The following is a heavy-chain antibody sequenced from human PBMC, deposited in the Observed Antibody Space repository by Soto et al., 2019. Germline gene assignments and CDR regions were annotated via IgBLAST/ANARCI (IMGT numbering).Heavy chain of an antibody. Sequence: EVQLVESGGGLVPPGGSLRLSCAASGFTFTIYWLHWVRQAPGQGLGWVSSIKSDGSSTNYADSVKGRFTVSRDNAKNTVYLQMNSLRDEDKAVYYGARWWRGGFDYWGQGALVTVSS. V-gene: IGHV3-74*02. CDR2: IKSDGSST. J-gene: IGHJ4*02. CDR3: ARWWRGGFDY. CDR1: GFTFTIYW. D-gene: IGHD2-15*01.